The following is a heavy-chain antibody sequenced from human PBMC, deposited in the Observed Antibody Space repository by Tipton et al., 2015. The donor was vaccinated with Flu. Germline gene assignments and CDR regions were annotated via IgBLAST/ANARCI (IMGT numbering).Heavy chain of an antibody. CDR2: VFYSDMA. D-gene: IGHD1-26*01. CDR1: GGSVNSGNYH. CDR3: ARGSEGYYRWHFDL. V-gene: IGHV4-61*01. J-gene: IGHJ2*01. Sequence: LRLSCTVSGGSVNSGNYHWTWIRQSPGKGLEWIGYVFYSDMANYNPSLKSRATISVDTSKNQFSLRLNSVTAADTAVYYCARGSEGYYRWHFDLWGRGALVNVSS.